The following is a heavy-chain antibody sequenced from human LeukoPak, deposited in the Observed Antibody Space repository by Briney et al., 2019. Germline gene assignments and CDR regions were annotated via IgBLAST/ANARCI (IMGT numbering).Heavy chain of an antibody. CDR2: IIPIFGTA. J-gene: IGHJ4*02. CDR1: GGTFSSYA. D-gene: IGHD5-18*01. V-gene: IGHV1-69*13. Sequence: ASVKVSCKASGGTFSSYAISWVRQAPGQGLEWMGGIIPIFGTANYAQKFQGRVTITADESTSTAYMEPSSLRSEDTAVYYCARAYPSVDTAVVYYFDYWGQGTLVTVSS. CDR3: ARAYPSVDTAVVYYFDY.